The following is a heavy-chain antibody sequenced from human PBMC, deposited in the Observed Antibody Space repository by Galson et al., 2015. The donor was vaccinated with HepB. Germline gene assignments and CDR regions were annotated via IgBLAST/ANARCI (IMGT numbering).Heavy chain of an antibody. CDR3: AGTWARRYSYGRRAFDI. CDR1: GGSFSGYY. Sequence: SETLSLTCAVYGGSFSGYYWSWIRQPPGKGLEWIGEINHSGSTNYNPSLKSRVTISVDTSKNQFSLKLSSVTAADTAVYYCAGTWARRYSYGRRAFDIWGQGTMVTVSS. V-gene: IGHV4-34*01. J-gene: IGHJ3*02. D-gene: IGHD5-18*01. CDR2: INHSGST.